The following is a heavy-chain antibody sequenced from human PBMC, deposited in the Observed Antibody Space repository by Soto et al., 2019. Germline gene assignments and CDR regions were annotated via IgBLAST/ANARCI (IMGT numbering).Heavy chain of an antibody. CDR3: AREYILTGYWYFDL. J-gene: IGHJ2*01. CDR2: ITPTGDS. D-gene: IGHD3-9*01. Sequence: EVQLVESGGGLVQPGGSLRLSCAASGFSFIDYDIHWVRQPTGKRLEWVAAITPTGDSFYAVSVKGRFTISRENAQNSLSLQINSLRAEDTAVYYWAREYILTGYWYFDLWGRGTLVTVSS. V-gene: IGHV3-13*01. CDR1: GFSFIDYD.